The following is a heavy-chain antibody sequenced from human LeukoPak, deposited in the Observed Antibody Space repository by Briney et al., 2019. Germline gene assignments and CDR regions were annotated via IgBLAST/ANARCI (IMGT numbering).Heavy chain of an antibody. J-gene: IGHJ4*02. CDR3: ANGKYSSGPFDY. CDR1: GFTFRNAW. V-gene: IGHV3-30*02. CDR2: IRYDGSNK. Sequence: GGSLRLSCVASGFTFRNAWMTWVRQAPGKGLEWVAFIRYDGSNKYYADSVKGRFTISRDNSKNTLYLQMNSLRAEDTAVYYCANGKYSSGPFDYWGQGTLVTVSS. D-gene: IGHD6-19*01.